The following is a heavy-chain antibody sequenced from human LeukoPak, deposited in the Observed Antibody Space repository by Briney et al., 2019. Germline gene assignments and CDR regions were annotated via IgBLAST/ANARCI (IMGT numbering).Heavy chain of an antibody. D-gene: IGHD3-10*01. CDR3: ARTSMVRGVIYWYFDL. J-gene: IGHJ2*01. CDR2: IYYSGST. CDR1: GGSISSYY. V-gene: IGHV4-59*01. Sequence: SETLSLTCTVSGGSISSYYWSWIRQPPGKGLEWIGYIYYSGSTNYNPSLKSRVTTSVDTSKNQFSLKLSSVTAADTAVYYCARTSMVRGVIYWYFDLWGRGTLVTVSS.